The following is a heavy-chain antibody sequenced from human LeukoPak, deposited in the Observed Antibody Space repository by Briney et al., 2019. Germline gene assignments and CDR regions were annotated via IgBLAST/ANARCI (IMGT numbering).Heavy chain of an antibody. J-gene: IGHJ4*02. CDR3: TTFDPMVRGVI. V-gene: IGHV3-74*01. CDR2: INSDGSST. CDR1: GFTFSSYW. D-gene: IGHD3-10*01. Sequence: GGSLRLSCAASGFTFSSYWMHWVRQAPGKGLVWVSRINSDGSSTSYADSVKGRFTISRDNAKNTLYLQMNSLKTEDTAVYYCTTFDPMVRGVIWGQGTLVSVSS.